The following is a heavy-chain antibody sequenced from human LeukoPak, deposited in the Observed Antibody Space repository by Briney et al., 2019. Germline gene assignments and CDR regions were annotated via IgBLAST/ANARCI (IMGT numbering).Heavy chain of an antibody. Sequence: PGGSLRLSCAASGFTFSSYAMSWVRQAPGKGLEWVSAISGSGGSTYYADSVKGRFTISRDNSKNTLYLQMNTLRAEDTAVYFCATDTRGTQWLLPHFDYWGQGTLVTVSS. V-gene: IGHV3-23*01. CDR3: ATDTRGTQWLLPHFDY. CDR1: GFTFSSYA. J-gene: IGHJ4*02. CDR2: ISGSGGST. D-gene: IGHD6-19*01.